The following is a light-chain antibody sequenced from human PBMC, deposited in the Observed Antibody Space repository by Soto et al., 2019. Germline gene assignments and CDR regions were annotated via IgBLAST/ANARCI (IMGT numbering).Light chain of an antibody. CDR3: QQYGSTPLT. CDR2: DAS. J-gene: IGKJ4*01. CDR1: QSVRSNY. V-gene: IGKV3-20*01. Sequence: EIVLTQSPDTLSLSPGERATLSCRASQSVRSNYLAWYQQKPGQAPRFLIYDASSRATGIPDRFSGSGSGTDFTLTISRLEREDFAVYYCQQYGSTPLTFGGGTKVDIK.